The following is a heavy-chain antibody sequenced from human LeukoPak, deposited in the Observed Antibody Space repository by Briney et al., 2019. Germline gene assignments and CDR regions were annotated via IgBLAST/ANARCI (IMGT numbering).Heavy chain of an antibody. V-gene: IGHV1-2*02. D-gene: IGHD1-26*01. CDR3: ARVGGSYSKYSWFDP. CDR1: GYTFTGYY. J-gene: IGHJ5*02. CDR2: INPNSGGT. Sequence: GASVKVSCKASGYTFTGYYMHWVRQAPGQGLEWMGWINPNSGGTNYAQKFQGRVTMTRDTSISTAYMELSRLRSDDTAGYYCARVGGSYSKYSWFDPWGQGTLVTVSS.